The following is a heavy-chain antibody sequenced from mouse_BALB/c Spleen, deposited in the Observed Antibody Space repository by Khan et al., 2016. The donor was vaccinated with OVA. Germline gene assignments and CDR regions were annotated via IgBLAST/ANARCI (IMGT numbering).Heavy chain of an antibody. Sequence: QVQLKESGPGLVAPSQSLSITCTVSGFSLTSYGVHWVRQPPGKGLEWLGVIWAGGSTNYNSALMSRMCISKDNSTSQVFLKMNSLQTDDTAMYYCAREGSTMITTACAYWGQGTLVTVSA. D-gene: IGHD2-4*01. V-gene: IGHV2-9*02. J-gene: IGHJ3*01. CDR3: AREGSTMITTACAY. CDR2: IWAGGST. CDR1: GFSLTSYG.